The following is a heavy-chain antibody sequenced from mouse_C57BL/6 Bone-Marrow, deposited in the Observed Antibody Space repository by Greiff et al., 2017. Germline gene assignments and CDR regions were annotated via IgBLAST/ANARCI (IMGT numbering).Heavy chain of an antibody. CDR3: GQRGYFDY. CDR1: GYTFTSYT. CDR2: INPSSGYT. V-gene: IGHV1-4*01. J-gene: IGHJ2*01. D-gene: IGHD3-2*01. Sequence: QVQLKQSGAELARPGASVKMSCKASGYTFTSYTMHWVKQRPGQGLEWIGYINPSSGYTKYNQKFKDKATLTADKSSSTAYMQLSSLTSEDSAVYYCGQRGYFDYWGQGTTLTVSS.